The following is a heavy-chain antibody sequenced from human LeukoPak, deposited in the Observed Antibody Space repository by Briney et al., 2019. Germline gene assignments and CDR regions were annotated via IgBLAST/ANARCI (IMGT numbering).Heavy chain of an antibody. J-gene: IGHJ4*02. D-gene: IGHD5-18*01. CDR2: INHSGST. Sequence: SETLSLTCAVYGGAFSGYYWSWIRQPPGKGLEWIGEINHSGSTNYNPSLKSRVTISVDTSKNQFSLNLSSVTAAQTAVYYCARNGRGAAMVRRFDSWGQGTLVTVSS. V-gene: IGHV4-34*01. CDR3: ARNGRGAAMVRRFDS. CDR1: GGAFSGYY.